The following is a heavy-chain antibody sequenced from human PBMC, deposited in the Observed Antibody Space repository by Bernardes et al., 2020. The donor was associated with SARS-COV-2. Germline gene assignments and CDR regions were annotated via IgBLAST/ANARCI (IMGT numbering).Heavy chain of an antibody. V-gene: IGHV4-59*08. J-gene: IGHJ4*02. D-gene: IGHD6-6*01. CDR1: GGSISSYY. Sequence: SETLSLTCTVSGGSISSYYLSWIRQPPGKGLEWIGYIYYSGSTNYNPSLKSRVTISVDTSKNQFPLKLSSVTAADTAVYYCSRHLYGLSSSYKVPYYFDYWGQGTLITVSS. CDR3: SRHLYGLSSSYKVPYYFDY. CDR2: IYYSGST.